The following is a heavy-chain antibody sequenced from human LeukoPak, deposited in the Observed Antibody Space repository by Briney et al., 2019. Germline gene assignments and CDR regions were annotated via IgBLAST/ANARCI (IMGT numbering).Heavy chain of an antibody. V-gene: IGHV1-2*06. CDR2: IHPNSGDT. J-gene: IGHJ5*02. CDR1: VYTFTGYY. D-gene: IGHD2-2*01. Sequence: ASVKVSCKASVYTFTGYYMNWVRQAPGQGLEWMGRIHPNSGDTNYAQKFQGRVTMTRDTSISTAYLELSRLRSDDTAVYYCARDEDVGDCTTTSCGWFDPWGQGTLVTVSS. CDR3: ARDEDVGDCTTTSCGWFDP.